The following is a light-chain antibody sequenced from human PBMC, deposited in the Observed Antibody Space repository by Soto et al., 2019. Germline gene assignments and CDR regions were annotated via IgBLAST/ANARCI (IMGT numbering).Light chain of an antibody. CDR1: QSLLYSDGSNY. CDR2: TVS. V-gene: IGKV2-30*01. Sequence: DVVLTQSPLSLPVTLGQPASISCRSSQSLLYSDGSNYLNWFQQRPGQSPRRLIFTVSNRDSGVPDRFSGSGSGTDFTLKISRVEAEDIGVYYCMQGTYWPYTFGQGPRWIS. CDR3: MQGTYWPYT. J-gene: IGKJ2*01.